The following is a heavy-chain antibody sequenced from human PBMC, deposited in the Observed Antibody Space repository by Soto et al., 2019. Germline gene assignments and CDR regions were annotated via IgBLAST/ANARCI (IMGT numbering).Heavy chain of an antibody. CDR2: ISYDGSNK. Sequence: QVQLLESGGGVVQPGRSLRLSCAVSGFTSSSYGMHWVSQAPGKGLEWVAVISYDGSNKYYADSVKGRFAISRDNSKNTLYLQMNSLRAEDTAVYYCAKGRAFSETWPHDAFDIWGQGTMVTVSS. CDR3: AKGRAFSETWPHDAFDI. CDR1: GFTSSSYG. J-gene: IGHJ3*02. D-gene: IGHD3-10*01. V-gene: IGHV3-30*18.